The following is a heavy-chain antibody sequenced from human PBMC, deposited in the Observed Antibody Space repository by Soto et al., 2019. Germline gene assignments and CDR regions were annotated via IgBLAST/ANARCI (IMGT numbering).Heavy chain of an antibody. Sequence: SETLSLTCTVSGGSISDDTYYWGWIRQPPGKGLEWIGSIYYSGTSSYNPSLKSRVTMSVDTSKKQLSLRLSSVTAADTAVYYFARLHCYRPNCVPLDPWGQGTLVTVPS. V-gene: IGHV4-39*01. CDR3: ARLHCYRPNCVPLDP. CDR1: GGSISDDTYY. D-gene: IGHD1-1*01. J-gene: IGHJ5*02. CDR2: IYYSGTS.